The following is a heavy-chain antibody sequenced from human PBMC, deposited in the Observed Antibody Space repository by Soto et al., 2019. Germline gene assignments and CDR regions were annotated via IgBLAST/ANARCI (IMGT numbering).Heavy chain of an antibody. CDR3: AREGDDRHFFFDS. Sequence: QLQESGPGLVKPSETLSPTCNVSGRSMISYYWSWIRQPAGKGLEWIGRIYTGGNTNYNPSLKSRVTMSVDTSKSQFSLSLTSVTAADTAVYYCAREGDDRHFFFDSWGQGTLVTVSS. D-gene: IGHD3-3*02. CDR1: GRSMISYY. J-gene: IGHJ4*02. CDR2: IYTGGNT. V-gene: IGHV4-4*07.